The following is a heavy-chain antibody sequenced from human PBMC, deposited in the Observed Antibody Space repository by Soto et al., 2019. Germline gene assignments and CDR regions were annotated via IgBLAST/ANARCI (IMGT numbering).Heavy chain of an antibody. CDR3: ASTFWSGWYTHYYFDY. V-gene: IGHV3-30-3*01. D-gene: IGHD3-3*01. J-gene: IGHJ4*02. CDR1: GFTFSSYA. CDR2: ISFDGSNK. Sequence: PGGSLRLSCAASGFTFSSYAMHWVRQAPGKGLEWVAVISFDGSNKDYADSVKGRFTISRDDSKNTLYLQMNSLRAEDTAVYYCASTFWSGWYTHYYFDYWGQGTLVTVSS.